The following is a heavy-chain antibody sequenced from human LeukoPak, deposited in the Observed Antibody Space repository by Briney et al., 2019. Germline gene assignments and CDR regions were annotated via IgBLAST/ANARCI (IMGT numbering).Heavy chain of an antibody. D-gene: IGHD3-22*01. Sequence: ASVKVSCKASGYTFTDYYMHWVRQAPGQGLEWMGWINPNSGGTNYAQKFQGRVTMTRDTSISTAYMEVSRLRSDDTAVYYCARKKYPYYSDSRGPFDSWGQGTLVTVSS. J-gene: IGHJ5*01. CDR3: ARKKYPYYSDSRGPFDS. V-gene: IGHV1-2*02. CDR2: INPNSGGT. CDR1: GYTFTDYY.